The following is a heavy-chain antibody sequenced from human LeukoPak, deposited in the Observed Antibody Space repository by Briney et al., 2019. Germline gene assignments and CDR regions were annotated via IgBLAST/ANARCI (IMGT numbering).Heavy chain of an antibody. D-gene: IGHD6-13*01. J-gene: IGHJ4*02. CDR1: GLTFSNYA. CDR2: LSSGGGST. V-gene: IGHV3-23*01. Sequence: GGSLRLSCAASGLTFSNYAISWVRQAPGKGLEWVSGLSSGGGSTYYADSVRGRFTISRDNSKNTLYLQMDSLRAEDTAVYYCAKLDGYSSSWFDYWGQGTLVTVSS. CDR3: AKLDGYSSSWFDY.